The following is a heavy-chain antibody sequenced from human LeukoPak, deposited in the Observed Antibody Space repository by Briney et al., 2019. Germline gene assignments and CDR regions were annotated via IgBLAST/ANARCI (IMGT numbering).Heavy chain of an antibody. CDR1: GFTVSDNY. D-gene: IGHD2-21*01. V-gene: IGHV3-7*01. J-gene: IGHJ4*02. CDR3: ARGWVKNDY. Sequence: GGSLRLSCAASGFTVSDNYMTWVRQAPGKGLEWVANLKQDGSEKYYVDSVKGRFTISRDNAKNSLYLQMNTLRAEDTAVYYCARGWVKNDYWGQGILVTVSS. CDR2: LKQDGSEK.